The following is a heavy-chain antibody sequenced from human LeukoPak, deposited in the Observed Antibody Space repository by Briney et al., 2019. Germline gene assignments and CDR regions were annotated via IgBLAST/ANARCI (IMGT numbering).Heavy chain of an antibody. D-gene: IGHD3-10*01. Sequence: PGGSLRPSCAASGFDFKKYEMNWVRQAPGKGLEWISYISGKNIINYADSVKGRFTISRDNTKNSLYLQMNSLRAEDTAVYYCASELWFGESNALDTWGQGTVVTVSS. CDR1: GFDFKKYE. V-gene: IGHV3-48*03. CDR2: ISGKNII. J-gene: IGHJ3*02. CDR3: ASELWFGESNALDT.